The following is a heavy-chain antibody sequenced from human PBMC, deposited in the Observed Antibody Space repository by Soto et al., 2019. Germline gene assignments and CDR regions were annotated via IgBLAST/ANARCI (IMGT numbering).Heavy chain of an antibody. CDR1: GGSATNSSYY. CDR2: VYYRGRS. CDR3: VSQRTTVPTQAYFDY. D-gene: IGHD4-17*01. Sequence: SETLSLTCTVSGGSATNSSYYWGWIRRSPGKGLEWIGSVYYRGRSYSKSSVKSRVTISVDTSKNRFSLSLNSVTASDTAVYFCVSQRTTVPTQAYFDYWGPGALVTVSS. V-gene: IGHV4-39*01. J-gene: IGHJ4*02.